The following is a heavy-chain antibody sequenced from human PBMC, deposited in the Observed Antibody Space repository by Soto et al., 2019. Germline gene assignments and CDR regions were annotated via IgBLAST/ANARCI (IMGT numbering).Heavy chain of an antibody. CDR2: FSLSGTT. J-gene: IGHJ4*02. CDR1: GASITGSSY. V-gene: IGHV4-4*07. Sequence: SETLSLTCTVSGASITGSSYWSWIQQPAGNGLEWIGRFSLSGTTNYNPSLRSRVTMSADVSKNQFSLRLTSVTAADTALYYCARGMTPPGAPAWYYFDSWGQGTLVTVSS. D-gene: IGHD2-8*02. CDR3: ARGMTPPGAPAWYYFDS.